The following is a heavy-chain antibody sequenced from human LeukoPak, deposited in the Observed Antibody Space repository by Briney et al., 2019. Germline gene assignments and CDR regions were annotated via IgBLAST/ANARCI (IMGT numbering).Heavy chain of an antibody. CDR3: ARNYHYGSGRTGAFDY. Sequence: PSETLSLTCTVSGGSISSGGYYWSWIRQHPGKGLEWIGYIYYSGSTYYNPSLKSRVTISADTSKNQFSLKLSSVTAADTAVYYCARNYHYGSGRTGAFDYWGQGTLVTVSS. D-gene: IGHD3-10*01. CDR1: GGSISSGGYY. CDR2: IYYSGST. J-gene: IGHJ4*02. V-gene: IGHV4-31*03.